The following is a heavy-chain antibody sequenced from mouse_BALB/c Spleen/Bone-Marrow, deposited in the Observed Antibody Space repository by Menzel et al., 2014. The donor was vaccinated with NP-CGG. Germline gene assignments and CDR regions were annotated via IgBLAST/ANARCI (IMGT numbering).Heavy chain of an antibody. Sequence: EVMLVESGGDLVKPGGSLKLSCVASGFTFSSYGMSWVRQTPDKRLEWVATISSGGSSTYYPASVKGRFTIPRDNAKSTLYLQMSSLNSEDTAMYYCTRRPLQANSYFDCWGQGTTLTVSS. D-gene: IGHD3-2*02. CDR3: TRRPLQANSYFDC. CDR2: ISSGGSST. J-gene: IGHJ2*01. CDR1: GFTFSSYG. V-gene: IGHV5-6*02.